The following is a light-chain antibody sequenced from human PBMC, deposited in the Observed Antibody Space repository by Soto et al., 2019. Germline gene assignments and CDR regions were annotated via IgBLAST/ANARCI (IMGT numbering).Light chain of an antibody. CDR1: QSVGSS. CDR2: AAS. CDR3: QQYNNWPRT. V-gene: IGKV3-15*01. J-gene: IGKJ1*01. Sequence: IVLTQSPASLSVSPGDTNTLSCRASQSVGSSLAWYQQKPGQAPSLLIYAASSRAAGVPDTFSGSGSGTDFTLTISSLQSEDFAIYYCQQYNNWPRTFGQGTKVDIK.